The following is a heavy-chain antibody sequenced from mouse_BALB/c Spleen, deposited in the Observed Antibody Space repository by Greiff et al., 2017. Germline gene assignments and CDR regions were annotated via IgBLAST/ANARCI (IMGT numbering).Heavy chain of an antibody. CDR3: ARPHSSSPFAY. D-gene: IGHD1-1*01. CDR1: GYTFSSYW. J-gene: IGHJ3*01. Sequence: QVQLQQSGAELMKPGASVKISCKATGYTFSSYWIEWVKQRPGHGLEWIGEILPGSGSTNYNEKFKGKATFTADTSSNTAYMQLSSLTSEDSAVYYCARPHSSSPFAYWGQGTLVTVSA. V-gene: IGHV1-9*01. CDR2: ILPGSGST.